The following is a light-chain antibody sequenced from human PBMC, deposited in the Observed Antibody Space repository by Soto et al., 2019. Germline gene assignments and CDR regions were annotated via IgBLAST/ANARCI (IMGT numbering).Light chain of an antibody. CDR1: QSVSSTY. V-gene: IGKV3-20*01. Sequence: EIVLTQSPGTLSLSPGERATLSCRASQSVSSTYLAWYQQKPGQAPRLLIYGASSRATGIPDRFSGSGSGIDFTLTINRLEPEDFAVYYCQQYDRSPLTFGGGTKVEIK. J-gene: IGKJ4*01. CDR3: QQYDRSPLT. CDR2: GAS.